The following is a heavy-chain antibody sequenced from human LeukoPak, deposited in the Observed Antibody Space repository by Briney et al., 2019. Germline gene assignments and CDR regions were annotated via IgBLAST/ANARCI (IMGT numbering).Heavy chain of an antibody. J-gene: IGHJ4*02. D-gene: IGHD3-3*01. CDR2: ISSSSSYI. CDR1: GFTFSSYS. CDR3: ARSLTIFGVVIAGSYPPTDY. Sequence: GGSLRLSSAASGFTFSSYSMNWVRQAPGKGLEWVSSISSSSSYIYYADSVKGRFTISRDNAKNSLYLQMNSLRAEDTAVYYCARSLTIFGVVIAGSYPPTDYWGQGTLVTVSS. V-gene: IGHV3-21*01.